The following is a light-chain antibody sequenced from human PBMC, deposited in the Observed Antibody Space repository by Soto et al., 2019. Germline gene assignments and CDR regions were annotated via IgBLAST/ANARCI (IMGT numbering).Light chain of an antibody. CDR2: DAS. Sequence: EIVLTQSPATLSLSPGERATLSCRASRSISNDLAWYQQKPGQAPRVLIYDASNRATGVPARFSGSGSGTDFTLTISSPEPEDFAVYYCQQRNSWPLTFGGGTKVEIK. CDR1: RSISND. V-gene: IGKV3-11*01. J-gene: IGKJ4*01. CDR3: QQRNSWPLT.